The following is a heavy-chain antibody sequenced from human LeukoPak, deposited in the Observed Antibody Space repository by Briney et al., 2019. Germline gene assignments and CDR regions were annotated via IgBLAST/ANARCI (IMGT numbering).Heavy chain of an antibody. J-gene: IGHJ4*02. CDR1: GFTFSSYA. V-gene: IGHV3-30*04. Sequence: GGTLRLSCAASGFTFSSYAMHWVRQAPGKGLEWVAVISYDGSNKYYADSVKGRFTISRDNSKNTLYLQMNSLRAEDTAVYYCARDPQWRYNFDYWGQGTLVTVSS. CDR2: ISYDGSNK. D-gene: IGHD6-19*01. CDR3: ARDPQWRYNFDY.